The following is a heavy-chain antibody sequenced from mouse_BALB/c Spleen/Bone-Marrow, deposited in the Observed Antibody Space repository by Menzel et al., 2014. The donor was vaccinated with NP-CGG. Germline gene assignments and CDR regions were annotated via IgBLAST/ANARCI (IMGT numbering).Heavy chain of an antibody. CDR2: IHPNSGNT. V-gene: IGHV1S130*01. CDR3: ARGGYGNYYFDY. Sequence: QVQLKESGSVLVRPGASVKLSCKASGYTFTSSWMHWAKQRPGQGLEWTGEIHPNSGNTNYNEKFKGEATLTVDTSSSTEYVDLSRLKSEDVAVYYCARGGYGNYYFDYWGQGTSLTVSS. CDR1: GYTFTSSW. J-gene: IGHJ2*02. D-gene: IGHD2-1*01.